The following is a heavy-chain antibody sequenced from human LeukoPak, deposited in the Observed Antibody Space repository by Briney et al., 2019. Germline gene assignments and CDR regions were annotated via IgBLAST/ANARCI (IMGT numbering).Heavy chain of an antibody. CDR2: INPNSGGT. CDR1: GYTFTGYY. V-gene: IGHV1-2*06. CDR3: ARVYCSSTSCYEIDY. J-gene: IGHJ4*02. D-gene: IGHD2-2*01. Sequence: ASVKVSCKASGYTFTGYYMHWVRQAPGQGLEWMGRINPNSGGTNYAQKFQGRVTMTRDTSISTAYMELSRLRSDDTAVYYCARVYCSSTSCYEIDYWGQGTLATVSS.